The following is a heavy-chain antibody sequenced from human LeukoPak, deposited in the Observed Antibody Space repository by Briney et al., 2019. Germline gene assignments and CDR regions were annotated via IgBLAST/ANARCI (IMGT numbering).Heavy chain of an antibody. J-gene: IGHJ6*03. V-gene: IGHV4-59*01. CDR1: GGSISSYY. CDR2: VHYSRST. Sequence: PSETLSLTCTVSGGSISSYYWSWIRQLPGKGLEWIGFVHYSRSTHYNPSLKSRVTISVDTSKNQVSLKLTSVTAADTAVYYCARTEESGYNYGYFGYYHYMDVWGKGTTVTVSS. D-gene: IGHD5-18*01. CDR3: ARTEESGYNYGYFGYYHYMDV.